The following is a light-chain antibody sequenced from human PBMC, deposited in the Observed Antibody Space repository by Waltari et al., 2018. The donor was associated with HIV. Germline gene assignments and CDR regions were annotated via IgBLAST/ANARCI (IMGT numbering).Light chain of an antibody. CDR1: SLRSYY. Sequence: SSELTQDPDVSVALGQTLKITCQGDSLRSYYSNWYQQKPGQAPVLVLHGKNSRPSGVPYRFSGASSGSTASLTITGAQAEDEAVYYCHSRDSSGNSYVFGNGTQVTVL. CDR3: HSRDSSGNSYV. CDR2: GKN. V-gene: IGLV3-19*01. J-gene: IGLJ1*01.